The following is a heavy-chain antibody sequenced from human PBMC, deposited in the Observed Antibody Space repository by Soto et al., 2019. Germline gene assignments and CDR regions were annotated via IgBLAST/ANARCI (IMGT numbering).Heavy chain of an antibody. CDR3: AREWSTSGDLDY. Sequence: QVQLVESGGGVVQPGRPLRLSCAASGFTFSSHSIQWVRQAPGKGLKWVAVISYDGSIKYYADSVKGRFTISRDNSKNTAYLQMNSLRAEDTVVFYCAREWSTSGDLDYWGQGTLVIVSS. D-gene: IGHD3-10*01. CDR1: GFTFSSHS. J-gene: IGHJ4*02. CDR2: ISYDGSIK. V-gene: IGHV3-30-3*01.